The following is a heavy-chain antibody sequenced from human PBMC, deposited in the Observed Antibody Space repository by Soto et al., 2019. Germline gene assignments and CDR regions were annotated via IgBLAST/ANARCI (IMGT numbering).Heavy chain of an antibody. D-gene: IGHD3-9*01. J-gene: IGHJ4*02. V-gene: IGHV3-21*01. CDR2: ITSGSDYI. CDR1: GFTFSSYT. Sequence: PGGSLRLSCAASGFTFSSYTMNWVRQAPGKGLEWVAFITSGSDYIYYADSAKGRFTISRDDANNSLFLQMSSLRAEDTAVYYCTREHVVTIFRRGQRGSFDNWSQGTLVTVPQ. CDR3: TREHVVTIFRRGQRGSFDN.